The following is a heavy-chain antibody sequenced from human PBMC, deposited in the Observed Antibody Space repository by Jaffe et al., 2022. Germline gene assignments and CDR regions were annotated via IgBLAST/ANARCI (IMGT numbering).Heavy chain of an antibody. D-gene: IGHD2-2*01. Sequence: QVQLQESGPGLVKPSETLSLTCTVSGGSISSYYWSWIRQPPGKGLEWIGYIYYSGSTNYNPSLKSRVTISVDTSKNQFSLKLSSVTAADTAVYYCARDVLGSTSSYHPPDAFDIWGQGTMVTVSS. J-gene: IGHJ3*02. CDR1: GGSISSYY. CDR3: ARDVLGSTSSYHPPDAFDI. CDR2: IYYSGST. V-gene: IGHV4-59*01.